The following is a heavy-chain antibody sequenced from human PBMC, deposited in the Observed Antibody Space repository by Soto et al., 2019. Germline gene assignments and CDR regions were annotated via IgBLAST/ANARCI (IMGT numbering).Heavy chain of an antibody. CDR3: ARGPNYYGSSGDTD. D-gene: IGHD3-22*01. CDR1: GYTFTSYG. CDR2: ISAYNGNT. V-gene: IGHV1-18*04. Sequence: ASVKVSCKASGYTFTSYGISWVRQAPGQGLEWMGWISAYNGNTNYAQKLQGRVTMTTDTSTSTAYMELRSLRSDDTAVYYCARGPNYYGSSGDTDWGQGTLVTVSS. J-gene: IGHJ4*02.